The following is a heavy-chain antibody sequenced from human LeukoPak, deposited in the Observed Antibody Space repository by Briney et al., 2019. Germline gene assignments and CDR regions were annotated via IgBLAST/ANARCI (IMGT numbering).Heavy chain of an antibody. Sequence: ASVKVSCKASGYTLTSYGISWVRQAPGQGLEWMGWISAYNGNTNYAQKLQGRVTMTTDTSTSTAYMELRSLRSDDTAVYYCARGPYDILTGSIAEYFQHWGRAPWSPSPQ. CDR3: ARGPYDILTGSIAEYFQH. CDR1: GYTLTSYG. CDR2: ISAYNGNT. D-gene: IGHD3-9*01. V-gene: IGHV1-18*01. J-gene: IGHJ1*01.